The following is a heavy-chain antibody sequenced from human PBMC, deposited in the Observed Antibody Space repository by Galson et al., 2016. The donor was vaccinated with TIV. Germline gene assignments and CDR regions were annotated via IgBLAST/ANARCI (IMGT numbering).Heavy chain of an antibody. D-gene: IGHD6-19*01. Sequence: SLRLSCAAYGFTFSNYAINWVRQAPGKGLEWVSVISGSGGRTSYADSVKGRFTVSRDNSKNTLYLQMNSLRGDDTATYYCAKDRGSGWYENWFDPWGQGTLVTVSS. CDR1: GFTFSNYA. CDR3: AKDRGSGWYENWFDP. CDR2: ISGSGGRT. J-gene: IGHJ5*02. V-gene: IGHV3-23*01.